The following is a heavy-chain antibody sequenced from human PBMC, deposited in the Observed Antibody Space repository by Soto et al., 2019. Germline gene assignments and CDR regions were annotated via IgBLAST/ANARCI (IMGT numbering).Heavy chain of an antibody. Sequence: SETLSLTCTVSGGSISSGGYYWSWIRQHPGKGLEWIGYIYYSGSTYYNPSLKSRVTISVDTSKNQFSLKLSSVTAADTAVYYCARESRLQIYYYDSSGLFDPWGQGTLVTVSS. CDR2: IYYSGST. V-gene: IGHV4-31*03. J-gene: IGHJ5*02. CDR1: GGSISSGGYY. D-gene: IGHD3-22*01. CDR3: ARESRLQIYYYDSSGLFDP.